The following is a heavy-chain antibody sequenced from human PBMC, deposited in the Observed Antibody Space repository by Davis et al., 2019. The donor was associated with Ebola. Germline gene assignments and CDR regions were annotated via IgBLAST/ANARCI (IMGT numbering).Heavy chain of an antibody. D-gene: IGHD6-13*01. CDR2: ISWNSGSK. CDR3: AKDIGALPYSSPFDY. J-gene: IGHJ4*02. Sequence: SLKISCAASGFTFDDYAMHWVRQAPGKGLEWVSGISWNSGSKGYADSVKGRFTISRDSAKSSLYLQINSLTAEDTALYYCAKDIGALPYSSPFDYWGQGTLVTVSS. V-gene: IGHV3-9*01. CDR1: GFTFDDYA.